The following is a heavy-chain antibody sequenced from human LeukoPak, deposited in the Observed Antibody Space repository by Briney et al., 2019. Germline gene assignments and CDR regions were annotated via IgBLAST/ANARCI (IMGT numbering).Heavy chain of an antibody. D-gene: IGHD5-12*01. CDR3: ARDPRPSGYDFRGYYYYYMDV. J-gene: IGHJ6*03. CDR2: INPNSGGT. CDR1: GYTLTGYY. Sequence: ASVKVSCKASGYTLTGYYMHWVRQAPGQGLEWMGWINPNSGGTNYAQKFQGRVTMTRDTSISTAYMELSRLRSDDTAVYYCARDPRPSGYDFRGYYYYYMDVWGKGTTVTVSS. V-gene: IGHV1-2*02.